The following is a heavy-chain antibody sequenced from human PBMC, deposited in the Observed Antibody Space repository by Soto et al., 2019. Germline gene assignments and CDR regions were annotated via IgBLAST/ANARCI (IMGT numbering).Heavy chain of an antibody. Sequence: QVQLQESGPGLVKPSQTLSLTCTVSGYSISSGSYYWSWIRQLPGKGLEWIGYIYNSGKTYYNPSLKSRLNISIDTSENQFSLELGSVTAADTAVYFCSRAERFEGFDSWGQGTLVTVSS. CDR2: IYNSGKT. D-gene: IGHD1-1*01. V-gene: IGHV4-31*03. CDR3: SRAERFEGFDS. J-gene: IGHJ4*02. CDR1: GYSISSGSYY.